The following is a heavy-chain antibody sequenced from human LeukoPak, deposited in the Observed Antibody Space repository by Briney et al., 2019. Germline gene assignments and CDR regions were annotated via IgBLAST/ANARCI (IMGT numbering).Heavy chain of an antibody. CDR3: ARNNADGEGRFSY. Sequence: ASVKVSCKASGYSFIKYDMNWVRQAPGQGLEWMGWINTNTGNPTYAQGFTGRFFFSLDTSVSTAYLQISGLKAEDTAVYYCARNNADGEGRFSYWGQGTLVTVSS. CDR1: GYSFIKYD. V-gene: IGHV7-4-1*02. J-gene: IGHJ4*02. CDR2: INTNTGNP. D-gene: IGHD3-10*01.